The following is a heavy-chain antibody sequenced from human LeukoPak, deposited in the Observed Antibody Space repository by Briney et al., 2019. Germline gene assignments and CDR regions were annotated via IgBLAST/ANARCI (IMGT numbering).Heavy chain of an antibody. CDR3: ARGGHSSSWYAY. V-gene: IGHV1-46*01. CDR2: IIPSGGST. CDR1: GYTFTSYY. D-gene: IGHD6-13*01. Sequence: ASVKVSCKASGYTFTSYYMHWVRQAPGQGLEWMGIIIPSGGSTSYAQKFQGRVTLTRDTSTSTVYMELTSLTSEDTAVYYCARGGHSSSWYAYWGQGTLVTVSS. J-gene: IGHJ4*02.